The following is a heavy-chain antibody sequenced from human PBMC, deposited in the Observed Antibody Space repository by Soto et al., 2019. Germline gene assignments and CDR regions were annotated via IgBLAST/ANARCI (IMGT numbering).Heavy chain of an antibody. V-gene: IGHV3-33*01. CDR2: IWYDGSNK. D-gene: IGHD6-19*01. Sequence: QVQLVESGGGVVQPGRSLRLSCAASGFTFSSYGMHWVRQAPGKGLEWVAVIWYDGSNKYYADSVKGRFTISRDNSKNTLYLQMNSLRAEDTAVYYCAGMEGSGWGGPRNAFDIWGQGTMVTVSS. CDR1: GFTFSSYG. CDR3: AGMEGSGWGGPRNAFDI. J-gene: IGHJ3*02.